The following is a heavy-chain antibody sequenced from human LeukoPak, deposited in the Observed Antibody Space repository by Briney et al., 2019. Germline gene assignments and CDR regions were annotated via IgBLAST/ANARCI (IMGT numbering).Heavy chain of an antibody. CDR2: IYHSGST. J-gene: IGHJ4*02. D-gene: IGHD4-11*01. Sequence: PSETLSLTCAVSGGSISSSNWWSWVRQPPGKGLEWIGEIYHSGSTNYNPSLKSRVTISVDTSKNQFSLKLSSVTAADTAVYYCARGHYRQPFDYWGQGTLVTVSS. V-gene: IGHV4-4*02. CDR1: GGSISSSNW. CDR3: ARGHYRQPFDY.